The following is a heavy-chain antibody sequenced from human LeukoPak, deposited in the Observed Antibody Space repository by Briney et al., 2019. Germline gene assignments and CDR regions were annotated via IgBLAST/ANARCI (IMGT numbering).Heavy chain of an antibody. J-gene: IGHJ5*02. CDR2: IFYTGST. Sequence: PSETLSLTCTVSGGSINSYYWSLIRQPPGKGLEWIGYIFYTGSTDYNPSLKSRVTISLDTSKNQFSLKLGSVTAADTAVYYCAAGSGSYPNWFDPWGQGTLVTVSS. V-gene: IGHV4-59*01. D-gene: IGHD1-26*01. CDR1: GGSINSYY. CDR3: AAGSGSYPNWFDP.